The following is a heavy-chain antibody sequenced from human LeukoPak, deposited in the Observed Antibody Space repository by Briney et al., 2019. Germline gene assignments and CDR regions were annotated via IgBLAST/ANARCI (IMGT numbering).Heavy chain of an antibody. D-gene: IGHD1-14*01. CDR3: VKDNPLDY. V-gene: IGHV3-30*02. Sequence: GGSLRLSCAASGFTFSTYAMHWVRQAPGKGLEWVAFIRYDGNNKLYADSMKGRFTISRDNSKNTLYLHINSLRAEDTAVYYCVKDNPLDYWGQGTLVIVSS. CDR1: GFTFSTYA. J-gene: IGHJ4*02. CDR2: IRYDGNNK.